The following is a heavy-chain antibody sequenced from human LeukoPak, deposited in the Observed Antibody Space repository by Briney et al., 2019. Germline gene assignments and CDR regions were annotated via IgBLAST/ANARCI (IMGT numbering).Heavy chain of an antibody. J-gene: IGHJ4*02. D-gene: IGHD3-3*01. CDR1: GGSVSSGSYY. CDR2: IYYSGST. Sequence: SETLSLTCPVSGGSVSSGSYYWSWIRQPPGKGLEWIGYIYYSGSTNYNPSLKSRVTISVDTSKNQFSLKLSSVTAADTAVYYCARSLYDFWSGSRLFDYWGQGTLVTVSS. V-gene: IGHV4-61*01. CDR3: ARSLYDFWSGSRLFDY.